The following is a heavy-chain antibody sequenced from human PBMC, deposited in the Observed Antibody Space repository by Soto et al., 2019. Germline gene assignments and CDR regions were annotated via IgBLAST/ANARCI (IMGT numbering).Heavy chain of an antibody. CDR2: MSGTGGTT. D-gene: IGHD6-25*01. CDR3: AKFFVETGGSSGWPWSFHF. CDR1: GFTFSSYA. J-gene: IGHJ4*02. Sequence: EVQLLESGGGLVQPGGSLRLSCAASGFTFSSYAMSWVRQAPGKALEWVSAMSGTGGTTYYADSVKGRFTISRDNSRNTQHLQMNSLRAEDTAIYYCAKFFVETGGSSGWPWSFHFWGQGTLVTVSS. V-gene: IGHV3-23*01.